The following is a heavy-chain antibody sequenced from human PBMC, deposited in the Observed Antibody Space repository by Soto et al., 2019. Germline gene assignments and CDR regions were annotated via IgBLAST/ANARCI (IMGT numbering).Heavy chain of an antibody. CDR1: GFTFSSYA. CDR3: AIPNSSSWSPYYFDY. V-gene: IGHV3-23*01. D-gene: IGHD6-13*01. J-gene: IGHJ4*02. Sequence: GGSLRLSCAASGFTFSSYAMSWVRQAPGKGLEWVSAISGSGGSTYYADSVKGRFTISRDNSKNTLYLQMNSLRAEDTAVYYCAIPNSSSWSPYYFDYWGQGTLVTVSS. CDR2: ISGSGGST.